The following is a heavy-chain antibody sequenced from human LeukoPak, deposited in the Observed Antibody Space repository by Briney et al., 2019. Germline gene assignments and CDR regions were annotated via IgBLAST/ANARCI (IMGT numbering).Heavy chain of an antibody. CDR2: ISGNGGST. Sequence: PGGSLRLSCSASGFIFSNYAMHWVRQAPGKGLEYVSAISGNGGSTYYADSVKGRFTISRDNSKNTLYLQMSSLRAEDTAIYHCVKDLYKGDSSSWYYFDYWGQGTLVTVSS. CDR1: GFIFSNYA. J-gene: IGHJ4*02. D-gene: IGHD6-13*01. V-gene: IGHV3-64D*06. CDR3: VKDLYKGDSSSWYYFDY.